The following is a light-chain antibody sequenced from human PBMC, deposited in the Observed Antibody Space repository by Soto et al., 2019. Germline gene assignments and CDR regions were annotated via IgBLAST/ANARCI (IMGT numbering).Light chain of an antibody. V-gene: IGKV3-20*01. J-gene: IGKJ4*01. Sequence: DIVLTQSPGTLSLSPGERATLSCRASESVSDNYLAWYQQRSGQAPRLVIYGASSRASAVPDRFSGSGSGADFTLTISRLEPEYLSVYYSQQYGSSPLTFGGGTKVEIK. CDR2: GAS. CDR3: QQYGSSPLT. CDR1: ESVSDNY.